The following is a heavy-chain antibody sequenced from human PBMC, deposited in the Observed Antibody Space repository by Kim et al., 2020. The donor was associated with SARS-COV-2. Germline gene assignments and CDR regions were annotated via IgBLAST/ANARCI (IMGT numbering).Heavy chain of an antibody. CDR3: ARGRRDSSGYYYVFNWYFDL. CDR1: GGSFSGYY. Sequence: SETLSLTCAVYGGSFSGYYWSWIRQPPGKGLEWIGEINHSGSTNYNPSLKSRVTISVDTSKNQFSLKLSSVTAADTAVYYCARGRRDSSGYYYVFNWYFDLWGRGTLVTVSS. J-gene: IGHJ2*01. V-gene: IGHV4-34*01. D-gene: IGHD3-22*01. CDR2: INHSGST.